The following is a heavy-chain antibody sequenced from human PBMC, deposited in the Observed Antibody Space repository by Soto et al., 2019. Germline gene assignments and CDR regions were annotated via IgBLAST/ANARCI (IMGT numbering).Heavy chain of an antibody. CDR2: IRNKGNNYAT. Sequence: GGSLRLSCAASGVTFSDSAMHWVRQASGKGLEWVGRIRNKGNNYATAYTASVKGRFTISRDDSKNTVYLQMNSLKIDDTAVYYCTARRDWTAVDPLEYWGLGTLVTVSS. CDR1: GVTFSDSA. V-gene: IGHV3-73*01. D-gene: IGHD5-18*01. J-gene: IGHJ4*02. CDR3: TARRDWTAVDPLEY.